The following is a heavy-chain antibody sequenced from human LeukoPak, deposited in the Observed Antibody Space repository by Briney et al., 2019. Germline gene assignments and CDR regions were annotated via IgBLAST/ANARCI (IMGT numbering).Heavy chain of an antibody. CDR3: ARARYVNSFYAFDI. J-gene: IGHJ3*02. CDR1: GGSISSYY. CDR2: LSKSGNT. D-gene: IGHD3-9*01. Sequence: PSETLCLTCTVSGGSISSYYWSWIRLPPGKGLEWIGYLSKSGNTNYSPSLKSRVTIFGDTSKNQFFLKLSSVTAADTAVYYCARARYVNSFYAFDIWGQGTLVTVSS. V-gene: IGHV4-59*01.